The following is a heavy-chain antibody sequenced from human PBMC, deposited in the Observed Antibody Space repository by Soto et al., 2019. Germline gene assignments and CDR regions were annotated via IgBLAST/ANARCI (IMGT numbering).Heavy chain of an antibody. Sequence: GGTLRLSCAASGITFGGCAMHWVRQASGKGLEWVGHIRSKTNSYATAYAESVKGRFTISRDDSMNTAYLQMNSLKPEDTAVYFCTRQTDAVQWLVVPTDYNFDYWGQGTLVTVSS. V-gene: IGHV3-73*01. CDR3: TRQTDAVQWLVVPTDYNFDY. J-gene: IGHJ4*02. CDR2: IRSKTNSYAT. D-gene: IGHD6-19*01. CDR1: GITFGGCA.